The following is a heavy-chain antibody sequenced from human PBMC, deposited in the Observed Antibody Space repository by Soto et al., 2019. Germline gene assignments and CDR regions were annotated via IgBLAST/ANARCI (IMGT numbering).Heavy chain of an antibody. CDR2: IVVGSGNT. CDR1: GFTFTSSA. J-gene: IGHJ6*04. Sequence: QMQLVQSGPEVKKPGTSVKVSCKASGFTFTSSAVQWVRQARGQRLEWIGWIVVGSGNTNYAQKLQERVTITRDMTTSTDYMELRRVGSEDTAVDYCAAEGRPSDGFERRYGMDVWGEGTTVTVSS. CDR3: AAEGRPSDGFERRYGMDV. V-gene: IGHV1-58*01. D-gene: IGHD5-18*01.